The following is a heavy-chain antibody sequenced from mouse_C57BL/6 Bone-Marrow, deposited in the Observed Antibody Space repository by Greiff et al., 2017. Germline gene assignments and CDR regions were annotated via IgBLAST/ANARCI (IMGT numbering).Heavy chain of an antibody. J-gene: IGHJ3*01. CDR1: GYTFTSYW. V-gene: IGHV1-52*01. CDR3: ARSDYDGVFFAY. CDR2: IDPSDSET. D-gene: IGHD2-4*01. Sequence: VQLQQPGAELVRPGSSVKLSCKASGYTFTSYWMHWVKQRPIQGLEWIGNIDPSDSETHYNQKFKDKATLTVDKSSSTAYMQLSSLTSADSAVYYGARSDYDGVFFAYWGQGTLVTVSA.